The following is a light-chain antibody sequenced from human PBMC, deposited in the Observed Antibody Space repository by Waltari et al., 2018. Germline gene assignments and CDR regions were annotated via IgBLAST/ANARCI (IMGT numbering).Light chain of an antibody. V-gene: IGLV2-14*03. J-gene: IGLJ2*01. CDR2: DVT. Sequence: QSALTQPASVSGSPGQSRTISCTGTNNHVGPSKFVSWYQQHPRRAPQPMIYDVTERPSGISYRFSGSKSANTASLTISGLLPEDEAIYYCCSFTATHTLLFGGGTTVTVL. CDR1: NNHVGPSKF. CDR3: CSFTATHTLL.